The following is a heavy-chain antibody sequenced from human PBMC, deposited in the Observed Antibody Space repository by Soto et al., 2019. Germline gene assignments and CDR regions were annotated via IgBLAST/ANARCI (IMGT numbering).Heavy chain of an antibody. V-gene: IGHV1-18*01. Sequence: QVQLVQSGAAVKKPGASVKVSCKASGYTFTNYGISWVRQAPGQGLEWMGWISAYNGNTDYAQKLQGRVTMTTDTSTSTAYMELRSLRSDDTAVYYCARVGAYCVSTSCHDYWGQGTLVTVSS. D-gene: IGHD2-2*01. CDR2: ISAYNGNT. CDR1: GYTFTNYG. J-gene: IGHJ4*02. CDR3: ARVGAYCVSTSCHDY.